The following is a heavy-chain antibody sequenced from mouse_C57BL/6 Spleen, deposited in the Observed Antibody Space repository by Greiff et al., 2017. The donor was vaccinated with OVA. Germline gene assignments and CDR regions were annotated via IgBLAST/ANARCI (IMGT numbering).Heavy chain of an antibody. J-gene: IGHJ4*01. V-gene: IGHV1-69*01. D-gene: IGHD1-1*01. Sequence: QVQLQQPGAELVMPGASVKLSCKASGYTFTSYWMHWVKQRPGQGLEWIGEIDPSDSYTNYNQKFKGKSTLTVDKSSSSAYMQLNSLTSEDSAVYYCAREGLRPMDYWGQGTSVTVSS. CDR1: GYTFTSYW. CDR3: AREGLRPMDY. CDR2: IDPSDSYT.